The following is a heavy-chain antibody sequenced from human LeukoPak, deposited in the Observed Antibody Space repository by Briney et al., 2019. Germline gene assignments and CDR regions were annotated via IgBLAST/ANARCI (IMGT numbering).Heavy chain of an antibody. Sequence: GGSLRLSCAASGFTFSNAWMSWVRQAPGKGLEWVGRIKSKTDGGTTDYAAPVKGRFTISRYDSKNTLYLQTNSLKTEDTAVYYCTTGPVLWFGELLSDFDYWGQGTLVTVSS. CDR3: TTGPVLWFGELLSDFDY. CDR2: IKSKTDGGTT. CDR1: GFTFSNAW. J-gene: IGHJ4*02. V-gene: IGHV3-15*01. D-gene: IGHD3-10*01.